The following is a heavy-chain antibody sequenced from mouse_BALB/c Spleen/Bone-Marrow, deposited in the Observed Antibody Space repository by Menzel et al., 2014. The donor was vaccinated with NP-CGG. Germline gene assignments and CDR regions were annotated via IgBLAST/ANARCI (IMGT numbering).Heavy chain of an antibody. CDR2: ISDDGGNT. CDR3: ARETGPRAMDY. J-gene: IGHJ4*01. D-gene: IGHD4-1*01. CDR1: GFTFSDYY. Sequence: EVKVVESGGGLVKPGGSLKLSCAASGFTFSDYYMFWVRRTPEKRLEWVATISDDGGNTYYRDSVKGRFTISRDNAKNKLNLQMSSLKSEDTATYHCARETGPRAMDYWGQGTSVTVSS. V-gene: IGHV5-4*02.